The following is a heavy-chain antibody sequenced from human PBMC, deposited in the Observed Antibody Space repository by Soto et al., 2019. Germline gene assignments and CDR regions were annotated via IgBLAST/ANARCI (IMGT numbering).Heavy chain of an antibody. CDR1: GFSFKDYY. J-gene: IGHJ5*02. V-gene: IGHV3-11*01. Sequence: GGSLRLSCAASGFSFKDYYMTWMRQTPEKGLEWISTITSSGGNAYYAASVKGRVTISRDNAHNSLYLQMSGLRAEDTALYYCARGMYTTYVNYFDLWGQGTLVTVSS. CDR2: ITSSGGNA. D-gene: IGHD2-2*02. CDR3: ARGMYTTYVNYFDL.